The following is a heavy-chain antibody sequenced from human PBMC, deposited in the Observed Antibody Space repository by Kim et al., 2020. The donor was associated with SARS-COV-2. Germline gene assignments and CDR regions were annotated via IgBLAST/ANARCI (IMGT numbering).Heavy chain of an antibody. D-gene: IGHD5-18*01. CDR1: GGSISSSSYY. J-gene: IGHJ3*02. CDR3: ASPLRRGYSYGYRMGAFDI. CDR2: IYYSGST. V-gene: IGHV4-39*07. Sequence: SETLSLTCTVSGGSISSSSYYWGWIRQPPGKGLEWIGSIYYSGSTYYNPSLKSRVTISVDTSKNQFSLKLSSVTAADTAVYYCASPLRRGYSYGYRMGAFDIWGQGTMVTVSS.